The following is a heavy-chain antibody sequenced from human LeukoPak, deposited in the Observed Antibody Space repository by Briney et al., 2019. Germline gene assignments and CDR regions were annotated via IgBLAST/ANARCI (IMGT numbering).Heavy chain of an antibody. Sequence: GGSLSLSCAASGFTFSNYWMSWVRQAPGKGLEWVANIKEDGSGKYYVDSVKGRFTISRDNARNSLYLQMNSLRAEDTAVYYCASGRQLGYWGQGTLVTVSS. CDR2: IKEDGSGK. CDR3: ASGRQLGY. CDR1: GFTFSNYW. V-gene: IGHV3-7*01. J-gene: IGHJ4*02. D-gene: IGHD6-13*01.